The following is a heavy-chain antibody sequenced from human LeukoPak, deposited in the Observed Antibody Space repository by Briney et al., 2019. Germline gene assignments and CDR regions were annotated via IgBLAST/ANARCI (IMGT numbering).Heavy chain of an antibody. CDR1: GGSISSYY. D-gene: IGHD6-13*01. J-gene: IGHJ4*02. V-gene: IGHV4-59*08. Sequence: SETLSLTCTVSGGSISSYYWSWIRQPPGKGLEWIGYIYYSGSTNYNPSLKSRVTISVDTSKNQFSLKLSSVTAADTAVYYCARHARAAAGRGGFDYWGQGTLVTVSS. CDR2: IYYSGST. CDR3: ARHARAAAGRGGFDY.